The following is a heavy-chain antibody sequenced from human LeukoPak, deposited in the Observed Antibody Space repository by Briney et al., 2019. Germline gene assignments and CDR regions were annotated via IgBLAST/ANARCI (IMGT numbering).Heavy chain of an antibody. Sequence: GGSLRLSCAASGFTFSNYGMHWVRQAPGKGLEWVAFIRYDGSEKYFAESVKGRFTISRDNSKDKLHLQMNSLRAEDTAVYYCAKGRGSSGYIYFDYWGQGTLVTVSS. CDR2: IRYDGSEK. J-gene: IGHJ4*02. V-gene: IGHV3-30*02. CDR3: AKGRGSSGYIYFDY. D-gene: IGHD6-19*01. CDR1: GFTFSNYG.